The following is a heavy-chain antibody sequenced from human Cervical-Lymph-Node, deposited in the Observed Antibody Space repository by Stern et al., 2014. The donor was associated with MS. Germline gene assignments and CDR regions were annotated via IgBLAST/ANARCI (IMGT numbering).Heavy chain of an antibody. V-gene: IGHV1-24*01. CDR3: ATDRDDFRSGYSAPTKGYGLDV. CDR2: FDPEDGET. D-gene: IGHD3-3*01. CDR1: GYTLTELS. Sequence: QLVQSGAEVKKPGASVKVSCKVSGYTLTELSMHWVRQAPGKGLEWMGVFDPEDGETIYAQKFQGRVTMTEDTSTDTAYMELSSLRSEDTAVYYCATDRDDFRSGYSAPTKGYGLDVWGQGTTVTVPS. J-gene: IGHJ6*02.